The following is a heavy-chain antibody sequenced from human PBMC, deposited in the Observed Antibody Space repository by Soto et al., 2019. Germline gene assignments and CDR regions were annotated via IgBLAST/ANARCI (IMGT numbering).Heavy chain of an antibody. CDR3: AKGDSYYYDTSAYYGY. CDR2: LSGSGGST. J-gene: IGHJ4*02. D-gene: IGHD3-22*01. CDR1: GFTFSNYA. Sequence: EVQLLESGGGLVRPGGSLRLSCAASGFTFSNYALNWIRQAPGKGLEWVSGLSGSGGSTYYAESVKGRFTISRDNSKNTLYLKMNSLRAEDTAVYYCAKGDSYYYDTSAYYGYWGQGTLVTVSS. V-gene: IGHV3-23*01.